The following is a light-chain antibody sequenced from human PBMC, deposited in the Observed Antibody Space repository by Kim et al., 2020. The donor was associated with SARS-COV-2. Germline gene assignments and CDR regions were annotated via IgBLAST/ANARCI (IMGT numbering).Light chain of an antibody. CDR3: QQYGSLPYT. Sequence: EIVLTQSPCTLSLSPGERATLSCRASQSVNSSYLAWYQVKPGQAPRLLIFGASSWATGVPDRFSGSGSGTDFTLTISSLEPEDFAVYYCQQYGSLPYTFGQGTKLEI. CDR1: QSVNSSY. J-gene: IGKJ2*01. CDR2: GAS. V-gene: IGKV3-20*01.